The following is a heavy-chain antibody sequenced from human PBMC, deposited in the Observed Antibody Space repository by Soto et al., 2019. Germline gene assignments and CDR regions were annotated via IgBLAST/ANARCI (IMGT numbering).Heavy chain of an antibody. V-gene: IGHV4-34*01. D-gene: IGHD3-9*01. J-gene: IGHJ4*02. Sequence: TLSLTCAVYGGSFSGYYWSWIRQSPGKGLEWIGEINHSGSTNYNPSLKSRVTISVDTSRKQFSLKVSPVTAADTAVYYCARDPVLTGYSYFDNWGQGTLVTVSS. CDR1: GGSFSGYY. CDR2: INHSGST. CDR3: ARDPVLTGYSYFDN.